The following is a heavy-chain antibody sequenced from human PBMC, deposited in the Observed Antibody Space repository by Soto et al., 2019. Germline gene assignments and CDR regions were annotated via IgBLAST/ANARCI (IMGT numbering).Heavy chain of an antibody. Sequence: QVQLVESGGGVVQPGRSLRLSCAASGFTFSSYGMHWVRQAPGKGLEWVAVISYDGSNKYYADSVKGRFTISRDNSKNPMHLQMSSLRAGDTAVYYCAKNKGSGWYWFAPWGQGTLVTVSS. V-gene: IGHV3-30*18. CDR2: ISYDGSNK. CDR1: GFTFSSYG. J-gene: IGHJ5*02. D-gene: IGHD6-19*01. CDR3: AKNKGSGWYWFAP.